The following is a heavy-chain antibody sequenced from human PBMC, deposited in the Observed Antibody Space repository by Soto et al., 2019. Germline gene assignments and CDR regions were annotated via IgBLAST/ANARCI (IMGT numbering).Heavy chain of an antibody. D-gene: IGHD3-10*01. V-gene: IGHV3-23*01. CDR3: AKLSPASGP. J-gene: IGHJ5*02. CDR1: GFTFSTSP. Sequence: GGSLRLSCAASGFTFSTSPMTWVRQAPGKGLEWVSSISGSNANTYYTDSVKGRFTISRDNSRSTLYLQMNSLRAEDTAVYYCAKLSPASGPWGLGTLVTVSS. CDR2: ISGSNANT.